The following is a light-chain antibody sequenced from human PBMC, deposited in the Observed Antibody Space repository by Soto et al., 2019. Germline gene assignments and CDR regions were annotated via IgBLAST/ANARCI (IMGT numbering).Light chain of an antibody. J-gene: IGLJ2*01. CDR3: AAWDDSLNGLA. V-gene: IGLV1-44*01. Sequence: QSVLTQPPSASGTPGQRVTISCSGSSSNIASHGVNWYQQVPGTAPKLLMYGNDQRAAGVHDRISGSKSGTSASLAISGPESEDEADSSCAAWDDSLNGLAFGGGTKLTVL. CDR2: GND. CDR1: SSNIASHG.